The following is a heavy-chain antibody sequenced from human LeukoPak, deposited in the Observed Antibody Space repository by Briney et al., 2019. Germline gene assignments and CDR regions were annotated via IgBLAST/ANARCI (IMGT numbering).Heavy chain of an antibody. V-gene: IGHV3-48*03. J-gene: IGHJ4*02. Sequence: PGGSLRLSCAASGFTFSNYELNWVRQAPGKGLEWVSYTSSSGRNIYYADSVNGRFTISRDNAKNSLYLQMNSLRAEDTAVYYCARDLVQLWSKDYWGQGTLVTVSS. CDR1: GFTFSNYE. CDR3: ARDLVQLWSKDY. CDR2: TSSSGRNI. D-gene: IGHD5-18*01.